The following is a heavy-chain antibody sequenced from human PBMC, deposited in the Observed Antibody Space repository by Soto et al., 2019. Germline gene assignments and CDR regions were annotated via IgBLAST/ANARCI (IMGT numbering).Heavy chain of an antibody. CDR3: ATRPLLPGAP. J-gene: IGHJ3*01. CDR1: GFTFSSKD. V-gene: IGHV3-53*01. D-gene: IGHD3-22*01. Sequence: EVQLVEPGGGLIQPGGSLRLSCAASGFTFSSKDMNWVRQAPGKGLEWVSLIYSGGSTYYADSVKGRFTISRDNSKNTLYLQMSSLRAEDTAVYYCATRPLLPGAPWGQGTMVTVSS. CDR2: IYSGGST.